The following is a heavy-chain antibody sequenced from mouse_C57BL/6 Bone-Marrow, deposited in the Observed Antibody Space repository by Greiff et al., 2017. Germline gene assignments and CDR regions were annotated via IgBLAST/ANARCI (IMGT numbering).Heavy chain of an antibody. CDR1: GYTFTSYW. D-gene: IGHD2-1*01. Sequence: QVQLQQPGAELVKPGASVKLSCTASGYTFTSYWMHWVKQRPGQGLEWIGRIHPNRGSTNYNEKFKSKATLTVDKSSSTAYMQHSSLTSEDSAVYYGATHYGNYPYAMDYWGQVTSVTVSS. J-gene: IGHJ4*01. CDR2: IHPNRGST. CDR3: ATHYGNYPYAMDY. V-gene: IGHV1-64*01.